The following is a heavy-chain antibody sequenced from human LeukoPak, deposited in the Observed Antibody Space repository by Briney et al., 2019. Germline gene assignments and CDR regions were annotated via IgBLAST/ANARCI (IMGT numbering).Heavy chain of an antibody. V-gene: IGHV3-30*02. CDR2: IRYDGSKK. CDR1: GFTFSTYA. Sequence: GGSLRLSCAASGFTFSTYALHWVRQAPGKGLQWVAFIRYDGSKKTYGDSVKGRFTISRDNSKNTVYLQMNSLRAEDTAVYYCAKDYQLPYGGFDSWGQGTLVTVS. J-gene: IGHJ4*02. CDR3: AKDYQLPYGGFDS. D-gene: IGHD2-2*02.